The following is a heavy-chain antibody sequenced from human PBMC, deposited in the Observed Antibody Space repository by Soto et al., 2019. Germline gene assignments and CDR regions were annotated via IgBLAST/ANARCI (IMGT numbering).Heavy chain of an antibody. CDR3: TTDWTFTYYYATSGEGSFDY. Sequence: GGSAKLSGAESGGAFRNGWMNWGRQALGKGLAWVVRIKSKTDGGTTDYAAPVKGRFTISRDDSKNTLYLQMNSLKTEDTAVYYCTTDWTFTYYYATSGEGSFDYWGQGPLVTVSS. D-gene: IGHD3-22*01. CDR2: IKSKTDGGTT. CDR1: GGAFRNGW. V-gene: IGHV3-15*07. J-gene: IGHJ4*02.